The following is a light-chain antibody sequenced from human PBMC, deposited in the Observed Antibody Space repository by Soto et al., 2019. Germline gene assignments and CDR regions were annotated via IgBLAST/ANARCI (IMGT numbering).Light chain of an antibody. V-gene: IGLV2-14*01. CDR3: SSYTSSNTWV. CDR2: EVS. CDR1: SSDVGGYNY. Sequence: QSALTQPASVSGSPGQSITISCTGTSSDVGGYNYVSWNQQHPGKVPKLLIYEVSKRPSGVSNRFSGSKSGNSASLTISGLQAEDEADYYCSSYTSSNTWVFGGGTKVTVL. J-gene: IGLJ3*02.